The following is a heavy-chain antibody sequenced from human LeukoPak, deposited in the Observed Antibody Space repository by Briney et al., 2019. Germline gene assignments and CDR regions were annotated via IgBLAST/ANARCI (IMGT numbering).Heavy chain of an antibody. D-gene: IGHD6-13*01. Sequence: ASVKVSCKASGYTFTNYYMHWVRQAPGQGLEWMGIINPSGGNTNYAQKLQGRVTMTTDTSTSTAYMELRSLRSDDTAVYYCARSSSSSWGMFDYWGQGTLVTVSS. CDR2: INPSGGNT. CDR1: GYTFTNYY. CDR3: ARSSSSSWGMFDY. J-gene: IGHJ4*02. V-gene: IGHV1-46*01.